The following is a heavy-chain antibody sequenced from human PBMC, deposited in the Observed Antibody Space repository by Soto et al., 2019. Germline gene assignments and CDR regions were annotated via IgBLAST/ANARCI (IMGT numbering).Heavy chain of an antibody. Sequence: SETLSLTCSVSGASVNDYYGSWVRQSPGKGLEHIGYLHYSGSANYNPSLKSRVTISMDRSKNQFSLRMTSVTAADTAIYYCARSGHIFAGVFWGQGILVTVSS. J-gene: IGHJ4*02. V-gene: IGHV4-59*02. CDR3: ARSGHIFAGVF. CDR2: LHYSGSA. D-gene: IGHD3-16*01. CDR1: GASVNDYY.